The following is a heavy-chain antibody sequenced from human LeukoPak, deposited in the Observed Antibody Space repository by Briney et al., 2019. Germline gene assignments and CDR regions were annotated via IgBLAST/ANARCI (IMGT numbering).Heavy chain of an antibody. CDR3: ASPLTGSTRGEFDY. D-gene: IGHD1-7*01. J-gene: IGHJ4*02. Sequence: ASVKVSCKASGYTFTSYDINWVRQATGQGLEWMGWMNPNSGNTGYAQKFQGRVTMTRNTSISTAYMELSSLRSEDTAVYYCASPLTGSTRGEFDYWGQGTLVTVSS. CDR2: MNPNSGNT. V-gene: IGHV1-8*01. CDR1: GYTFTSYD.